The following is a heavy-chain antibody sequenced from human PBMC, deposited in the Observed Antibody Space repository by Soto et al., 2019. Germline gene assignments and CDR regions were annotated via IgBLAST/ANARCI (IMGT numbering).Heavy chain of an antibody. CDR3: ARCRVERVAAEPYYYMDV. CDR2: INHSGST. Sequence: SETLSLTCAVYGGSFSGYYWSWIRQPPGKGLEWIGEINHSGSTNYNPSLKSRVTISVDTSKNQFSLKLSSVTAADTAVYYCARCRVERVAAEPYYYMDVWGKGTTVTVSS. J-gene: IGHJ6*03. CDR1: GGSFSGYY. D-gene: IGHD2-15*01. V-gene: IGHV4-34*01.